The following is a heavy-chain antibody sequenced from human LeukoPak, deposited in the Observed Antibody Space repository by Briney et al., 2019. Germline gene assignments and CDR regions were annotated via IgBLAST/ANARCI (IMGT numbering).Heavy chain of an antibody. CDR2: INHSGST. J-gene: IGHJ4*02. CDR3: ARDRKILDY. D-gene: IGHD1-14*01. V-gene: IGHV4-39*07. CDR1: GGSISRSDHY. Sequence: SETLSLTCSVSGGSISRSDHYWRWIRQPPGKGLEWIGEINHSGSTNYNPSLKSRVTISVDTSKNQFSLKLSSVTAADTAVYYCARDRKILDYWGQGTLVTVSS.